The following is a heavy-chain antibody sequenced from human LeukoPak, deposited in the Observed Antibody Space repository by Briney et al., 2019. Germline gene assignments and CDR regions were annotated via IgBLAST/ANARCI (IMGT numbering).Heavy chain of an antibody. CDR1: GGSFSGYY. J-gene: IGHJ5*02. V-gene: IGHV4-34*01. Sequence: SETLSLTCAVYGGSFSGYYWSWIRQPPGKGLEWIGEINHSGSTNYNPSLKSRVTISVDTSKNQFSLKLSSVTAADTAVYYCARGSGRITMVRGGRNWFDPWGQGTLVTVSS. CDR3: ARGSGRITMVRGGRNWFDP. D-gene: IGHD3-10*01. CDR2: INHSGST.